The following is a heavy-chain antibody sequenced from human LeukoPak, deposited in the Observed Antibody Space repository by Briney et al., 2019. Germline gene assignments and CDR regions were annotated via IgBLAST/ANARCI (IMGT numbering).Heavy chain of an antibody. CDR1: GYTFTSYG. CDR2: ISAYNGNT. V-gene: IGHV1-18*01. D-gene: IGHD3-10*01. J-gene: IGHJ1*01. CDR3: ARDSVWFGEPEYFQH. Sequence: GASVKVSCTASGYTFTSYGISWVRQAPGQGLEWMGWISAYNGNTNYAQKLQGRVTMTTDTSTSTAYMELRSLRSDDTAVYYCARDSVWFGEPEYFQHWGQGTLVTVSS.